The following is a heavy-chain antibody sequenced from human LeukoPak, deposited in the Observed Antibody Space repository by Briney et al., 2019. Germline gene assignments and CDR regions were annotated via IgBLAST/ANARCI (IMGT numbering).Heavy chain of an antibody. CDR3: ARVFYGYKTSYYFDY. Sequence: SVKVSCKASGGTFSSYAISWVRQAPGQGLEWMGGIIPIFGTANYAQKFQGRVTITTDESTSTAYMELSSLRSEDTAVYYCARVFYGYKTSYYFDYWGQGTLVTVSS. CDR1: GGTFSSYA. CDR2: IIPIFGTA. V-gene: IGHV1-69*05. J-gene: IGHJ4*02. D-gene: IGHD5-24*01.